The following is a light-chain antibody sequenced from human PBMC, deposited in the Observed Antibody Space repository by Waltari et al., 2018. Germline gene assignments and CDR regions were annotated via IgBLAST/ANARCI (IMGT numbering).Light chain of an antibody. J-gene: IGLJ2*01. V-gene: IGLV3-19*01. CDR1: SLRSSY. CDR2: DNN. Sequence: TQYPAVSVALGQTVRIPCQGASLRSSYATWYQQRPGQAPILGMYDNNNRPSGVPDRFSGSNSDNTASLTITGAQAEDEGHYYCHSRDASGVGGTFGGGTKLTVL. CDR3: HSRDASGVGGT.